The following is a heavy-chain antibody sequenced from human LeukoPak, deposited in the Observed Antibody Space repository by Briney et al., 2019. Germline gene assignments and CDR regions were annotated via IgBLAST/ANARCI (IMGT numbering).Heavy chain of an antibody. CDR3: VRGYVVWAV. J-gene: IGHJ6*04. CDR2: ISNSGNT. V-gene: IGHV4-59*07. D-gene: IGHD2-2*01. CDR1: GGSINNYD. Sequence: PWYTLSLTCTVSGGSINNYDWNWIRQPPGKGLEWIGYISNSGNTRYNSSLTSRATISKNTSKNQFSLMLPSVTAADTAVYYRVRGYVVWAVWGKGTTVTVSS.